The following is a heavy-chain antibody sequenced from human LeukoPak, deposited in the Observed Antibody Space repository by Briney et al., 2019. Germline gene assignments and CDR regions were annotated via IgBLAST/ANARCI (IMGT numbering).Heavy chain of an antibody. V-gene: IGHV4-39*07. J-gene: IGHJ4*02. D-gene: IGHD2-2*01. CDR1: GGSISSSSYY. CDR2: ICYSGST. CDR3: ARQSDIVVVPAASPALFDY. Sequence: KTSETLSLTCTVSGGSISSSSYYWGWIRQPPGKGLEWIGSICYSGSTYYNPSLKSRVTISVDTSKNQFSLKLSSVTAADTAVYYCARQSDIVVVPAASPALFDYWGQGTLVTVSS.